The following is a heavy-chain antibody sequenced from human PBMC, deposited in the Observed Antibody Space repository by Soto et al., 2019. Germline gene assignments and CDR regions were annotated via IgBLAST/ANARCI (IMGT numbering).Heavy chain of an antibody. V-gene: IGHV3-30-3*01. Sequence: GSLRLSCAASGFTFSSYAMHWVRQAPGKGLEWVAVISYDGSNKYYADSVKGRFTISRDNSKNTLYLQMNSLRAEDTAVYYCARVHEWLAPFDYWGQGTLVTVSS. D-gene: IGHD6-19*01. CDR2: ISYDGSNK. J-gene: IGHJ4*02. CDR1: GFTFSSYA. CDR3: ARVHEWLAPFDY.